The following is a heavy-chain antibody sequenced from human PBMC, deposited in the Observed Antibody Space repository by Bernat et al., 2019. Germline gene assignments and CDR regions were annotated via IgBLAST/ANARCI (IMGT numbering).Heavy chain of an antibody. J-gene: IGHJ5*02. D-gene: IGHD1-7*01. CDR2: ITHSGST. Sequence: QVQLQQWGAGLLKPSETLSLTCAVYGGSFSGYYCSWIRQPPGKGLGWIGEITHSGSTNYNPSLKSRVTMSLDTSKNQLSLKLGSVTAADKAVYYCARGGELGESWGQGTLVTVSS. CDR3: ARGGELGES. V-gene: IGHV4-34*02. CDR1: GGSFSGYY.